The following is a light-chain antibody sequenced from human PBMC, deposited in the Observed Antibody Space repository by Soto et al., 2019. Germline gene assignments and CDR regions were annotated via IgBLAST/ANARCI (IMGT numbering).Light chain of an antibody. Sequence: IVMTQSPATLSVSPGERATLSCRASQSVSSNLAWYQQKPGQAPRLLIYGASTRATGIPARFSGSGYGTEFTLTISSLQSEDFAVYYCQQYNTWPPWTFGQGTKVEIK. CDR3: QQYNTWPPWT. CDR2: GAS. CDR1: QSVSSN. V-gene: IGKV3-15*01. J-gene: IGKJ1*01.